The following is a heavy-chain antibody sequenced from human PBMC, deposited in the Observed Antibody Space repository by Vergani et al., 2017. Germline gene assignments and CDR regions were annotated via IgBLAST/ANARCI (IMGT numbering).Heavy chain of an antibody. V-gene: IGHV4-61*02. D-gene: IGHD4-23*01. Sequence: QVQLQESGPGLVKPSQTLSLTCTVSGGSISSGSYYWSWIRQPAGKGLGWIGRIYTSGSTNYNPSLKSRVTISVYTSKNQFSLKLSSVTAADTAVYYCARGVTTLVSERYFDLWGRGTLVTVSS. J-gene: IGHJ2*01. CDR3: ARGVTTLVSERYFDL. CDR2: IYTSGST. CDR1: GGSISSGSYY.